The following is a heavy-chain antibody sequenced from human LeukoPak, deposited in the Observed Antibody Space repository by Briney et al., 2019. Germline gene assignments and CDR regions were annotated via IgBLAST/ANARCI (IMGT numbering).Heavy chain of an antibody. V-gene: IGHV1-2*02. CDR3: AKGRLSGSYNRFES. CDR1: GYTFTDYV. D-gene: IGHD1-26*01. CDR2: INPKNGDT. J-gene: IGHJ5*01. Sequence: WPSVDVSSKAFGYTFTDYVMKLVRQAPGPGIERIRWINPKNGDTNYAQNFQGRVTMNRDTSILTVYMEVSSLRSDDTAVYYCAKGRLSGSYNRFESWGQGTLVIVSA.